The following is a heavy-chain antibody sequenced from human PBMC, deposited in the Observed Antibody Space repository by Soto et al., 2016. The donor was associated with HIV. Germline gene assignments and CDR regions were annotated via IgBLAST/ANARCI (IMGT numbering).Heavy chain of an antibody. J-gene: IGHJ2*01. CDR2: MSGSGGTT. CDR3: AKDPTADVRGFFDL. Sequence: EVQLLESGGGLVQPGGSLRLSCVASGFTFSIYAMTWVRQAPGRGLEWVSVMSGSGGTTYSADSVKGRFTISRDNSKNTLYLQMNSLRAEDTAVYYCAKDPTADVRGFFDLVGPWHPGRCLL. D-gene: IGHD2-21*02. CDR1: GFTFSIYA. V-gene: IGHV3-23*01.